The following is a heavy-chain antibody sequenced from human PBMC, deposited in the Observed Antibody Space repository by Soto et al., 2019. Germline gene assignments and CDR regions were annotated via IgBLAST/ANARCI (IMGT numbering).Heavy chain of an antibody. D-gene: IGHD6-19*01. Sequence: GESLKISCKGSGYSFTSYWIGWVRQMPGKGLEWMGIIYPGDSDTRYSPSFQGQVTISADKSISTAYLQWSSLKASDTAMYYCARLAVAGSPYYYYGMDVWGQGTTVTVS. J-gene: IGHJ6*02. CDR2: IYPGDSDT. CDR1: GYSFTSYW. CDR3: ARLAVAGSPYYYYGMDV. V-gene: IGHV5-51*01.